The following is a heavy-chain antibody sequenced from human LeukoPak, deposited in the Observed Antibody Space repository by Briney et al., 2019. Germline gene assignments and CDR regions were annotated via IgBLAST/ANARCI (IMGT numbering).Heavy chain of an antibody. CDR1: GFTFSDYY. CDR3: ARGCRYSGFAFDY. Sequence: GGSLRLSCAASGFTFSDYYMSWIRQAPGKGLEWVSHSSSSGTYKNYGESVKGRFTISRDNAKNSLFLQVDSLGAEDTAVYYCARGCRYSGFAFDYWGQGTLVSVSS. V-gene: IGHV3-11*05. J-gene: IGHJ4*02. D-gene: IGHD5-12*01. CDR2: SSSSGTYK.